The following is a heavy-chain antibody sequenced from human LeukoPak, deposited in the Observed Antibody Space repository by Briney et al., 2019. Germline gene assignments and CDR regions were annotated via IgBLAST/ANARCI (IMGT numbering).Heavy chain of an antibody. CDR1: GGTFSSYT. CDR3: ARDVYDYGDYGVFDY. D-gene: IGHD4-17*01. V-gene: IGHV1-69*04. J-gene: IGHJ4*02. Sequence: SVKVSCKASGGTFSSYTISWVRQAPGQGLEWMGRIIPILGIANYAQKFQGRVTITADKSTSTAYVELSSLRSEDTAVYYCARDVYDYGDYGVFDYWGQGTLVTVSS. CDR2: IIPILGIA.